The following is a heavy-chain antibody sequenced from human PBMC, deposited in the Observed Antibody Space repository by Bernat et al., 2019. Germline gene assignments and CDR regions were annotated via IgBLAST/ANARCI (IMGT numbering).Heavy chain of an antibody. CDR1: GRSFSGYY. J-gene: IGHJ4*02. CDR3: ARELRLGELSLEDY. V-gene: IGHV4-34*01. D-gene: IGHD3-16*02. CDR2: INHSGST. Sequence: QVQLQQWGAGLLKPSETLSLTCAVYGRSFSGYYWSWIRQPPGKGLEWIGEINHSGSTNYNPSLKSRVTISVDTSKNQFSLKLSSVTAADTAVYYCARELRLGELSLEDYWGQGTLVTVSS.